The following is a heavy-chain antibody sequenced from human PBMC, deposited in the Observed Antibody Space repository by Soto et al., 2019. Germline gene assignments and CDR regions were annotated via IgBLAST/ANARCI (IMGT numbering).Heavy chain of an antibody. CDR1: GYSFTSYD. CDR3: ARGGSLYWYFDL. J-gene: IGHJ2*01. CDR2: INAGNGNT. D-gene: IGHD1-26*01. V-gene: IGHV1-3*01. Sequence: QVQLVQSGAEVKKPWASVKVSCKASGYSFTSYDMHWVRKAPGQRLEWMGWINAGNGNTKYSQKFQGRVTITRDTSASTAYMELSSLRSEDTAVYYCARGGSLYWYFDLWGRGTLVTVSS.